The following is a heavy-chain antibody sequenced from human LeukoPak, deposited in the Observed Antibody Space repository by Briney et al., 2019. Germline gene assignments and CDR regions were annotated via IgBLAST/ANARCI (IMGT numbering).Heavy chain of an antibody. CDR1: GLSFSSYS. D-gene: IGHD1-1*01. J-gene: IGHJ4*02. Sequence: GGSLRLSCGASGLSFSSYSMNWVRQAPGTGLEWISYISSRSRTIYYADSVKGRFTISRDNANNSLYLQMNSLRAEDTAVYYCARDHLDAFDYWGQGTLVTVSS. V-gene: IGHV3-48*01. CDR2: ISSRSRTI. CDR3: ARDHLDAFDY.